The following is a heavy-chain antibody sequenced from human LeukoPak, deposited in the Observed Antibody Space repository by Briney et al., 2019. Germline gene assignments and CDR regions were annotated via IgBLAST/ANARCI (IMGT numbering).Heavy chain of an antibody. CDR1: GFTFSSYA. J-gene: IGHJ4*02. V-gene: IGHV3-30-3*01. Sequence: GGSLRLSCAASGFTFSSYAMHWVRRAPGKGLEWVAVISYDGSNKYYADSVKGRFTISRDNSKSTLYLHMNSLRAEDTAVFYCAKALVRGVIITAFDYWGQGTLVTVSS. CDR3: AKALVRGVIITAFDY. CDR2: ISYDGSNK. D-gene: IGHD3-10*01.